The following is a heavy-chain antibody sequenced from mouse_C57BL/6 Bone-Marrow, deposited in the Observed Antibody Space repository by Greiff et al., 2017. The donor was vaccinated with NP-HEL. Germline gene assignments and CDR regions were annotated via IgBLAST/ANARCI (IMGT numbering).Heavy chain of an antibody. J-gene: IGHJ4*01. CDR3: ARSVLYYGNNDYAVNY. Sequence: VQLQQSGPELVKPGASVKIPCKASGYTFTDYNMDWVKQSHGKSLEWIGDINPNNGGTIYNQKFKGKATLTVDKSSSTAYMELRSLTSEDTAIYYCARSVLYYGNNDYAVNYWGQGNSVTVTS. CDR2: INPNNGGT. D-gene: IGHD2-1*01. V-gene: IGHV1-18*01. CDR1: GYTFTDYN.